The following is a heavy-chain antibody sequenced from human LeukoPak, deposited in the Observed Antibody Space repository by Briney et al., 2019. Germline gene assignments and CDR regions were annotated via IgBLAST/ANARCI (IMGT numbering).Heavy chain of an antibody. V-gene: IGHV3-15*01. CDR1: GFTFSNAW. D-gene: IGHD4-17*01. Sequence: GGSLRLSCAASGFTFSNAWMSWVRQAPGKGLEWVGRIKSKTDGGTTDYAAPVKGRFTISRDDSKNTLYLQMNSLETEDTAVYYCTTDPEYGDYEGYYFDYWGQGTLVTVSS. CDR2: IKSKTDGGTT. J-gene: IGHJ4*02. CDR3: TTDPEYGDYEGYYFDY.